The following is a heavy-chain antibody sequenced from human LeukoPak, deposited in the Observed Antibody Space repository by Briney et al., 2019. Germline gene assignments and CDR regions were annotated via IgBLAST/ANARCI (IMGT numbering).Heavy chain of an antibody. V-gene: IGHV4-59*13. Sequence: SETLSLTCTVSGGSISSYYWSWIRQPPGKELEWIGCIYYSGSTNYNPSLKSRVTISVDTSKNQFSLKLSSVTAADTAVYYCARGGPYGMDVWGQGTTVTVSS. CDR2: IYYSGST. J-gene: IGHJ6*02. CDR1: GGSISSYY. CDR3: ARGGPYGMDV.